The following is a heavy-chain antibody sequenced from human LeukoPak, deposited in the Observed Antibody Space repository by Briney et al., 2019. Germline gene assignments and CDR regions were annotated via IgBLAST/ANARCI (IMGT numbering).Heavy chain of an antibody. CDR1: GGSISSYY. J-gene: IGHJ5*02. CDR3: ARGRYYYGSGSLSWFDP. D-gene: IGHD3-10*01. V-gene: IGHV4-4*07. Sequence: PSETLSLTCTVSGGSISSYYWSWIRQPAGKGLEWIGRIYTSGSTNYNPSLKSRVTMSVDTSKNQFSLKLSSVTAADTAVYYCARGRYYYGSGSLSWFDPWGQGTLVTVSS. CDR2: IYTSGST.